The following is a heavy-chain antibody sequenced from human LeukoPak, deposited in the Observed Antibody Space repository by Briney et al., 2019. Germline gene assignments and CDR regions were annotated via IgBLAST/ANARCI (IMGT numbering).Heavy chain of an antibody. CDR2: ISWNSGSI. J-gene: IGHJ5*02. D-gene: IGHD3-3*01. Sequence: GGSLRLSWAASGFTFDDYAMHWVRQAPGKGLEWVSGISWNSGSIGYADSVKGRFTISRDNAKNSLYLQMNSLRAEDMALYYCARGGGWSGSNWFDPWGQGTLVTVSS. CDR1: GFTFDDYA. CDR3: ARGGGWSGSNWFDP. V-gene: IGHV3-9*03.